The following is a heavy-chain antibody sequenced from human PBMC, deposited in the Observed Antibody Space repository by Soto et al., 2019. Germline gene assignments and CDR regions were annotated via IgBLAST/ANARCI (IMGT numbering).Heavy chain of an antibody. V-gene: IGHV5-10-1*01. Sequence: GESLKISCKGSGYSFTSYWISWVRQMPGKGLEWMGRIDPSDSYTNYSPSFQGHVTISADKSISTAYLQWSSLKASDTAMYYCATLHGSGRSTPRMDVWGQGTTVTVSS. CDR3: ATLHGSGRSTPRMDV. J-gene: IGHJ6*02. CDR1: GYSFTSYW. D-gene: IGHD3-10*01. CDR2: IDPSDSYT.